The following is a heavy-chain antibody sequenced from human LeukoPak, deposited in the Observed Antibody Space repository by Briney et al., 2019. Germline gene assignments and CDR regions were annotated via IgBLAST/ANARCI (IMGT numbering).Heavy chain of an antibody. Sequence: SSETLSLTCTVSGGSISSGGYYWSWIRQHPGKGLEWIGYIYYSGSTYYNPSLKSRVTISVDTSKNQFSLKLSSVTAADTAVYYCARETTYYYDSSGLFSVGDYWGQGTLVTVSS. V-gene: IGHV4-31*03. CDR2: IYYSGST. J-gene: IGHJ4*02. CDR1: GGSISSGGYY. D-gene: IGHD3-22*01. CDR3: ARETTYYYDSSGLFSVGDY.